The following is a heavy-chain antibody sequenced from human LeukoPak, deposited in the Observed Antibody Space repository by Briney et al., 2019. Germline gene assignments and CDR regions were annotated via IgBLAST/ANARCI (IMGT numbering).Heavy chain of an antibody. CDR1: GFTFSSYA. CDR3: ARQAVVSAIPFFDY. Sequence: PGGSLRLSCAASGFTFSSYAMSWVRQAPGKGLEWVSTITGATYYADSVKGRFTISRDNSKSTLYLQMHGLRVEDTALYYCARQAVVSAIPFFDYWGQGTLVTVSS. V-gene: IGHV3-23*01. J-gene: IGHJ4*02. CDR2: ITGAT. D-gene: IGHD2-21*02.